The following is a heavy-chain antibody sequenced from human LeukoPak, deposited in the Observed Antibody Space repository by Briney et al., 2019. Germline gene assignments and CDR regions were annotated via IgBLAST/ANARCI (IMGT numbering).Heavy chain of an antibody. D-gene: IGHD6-19*01. Sequence: GGSLRLSCAASGFTFSSYSMNWVRRAPGKGLEWVSSISSSSSYIYYADSVKGRFTISRDNAKNSLYLQMNSLRAEDTAVYYCARDQSGWYLDYWGQGTLVTVSS. CDR1: GFTFSSYS. J-gene: IGHJ4*02. V-gene: IGHV3-21*01. CDR3: ARDQSGWYLDY. CDR2: ISSSSSYI.